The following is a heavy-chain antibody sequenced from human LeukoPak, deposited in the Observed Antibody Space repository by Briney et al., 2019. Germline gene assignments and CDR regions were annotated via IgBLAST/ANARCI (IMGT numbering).Heavy chain of an antibody. V-gene: IGHV4-59*01. D-gene: IGHD1-26*01. CDR2: IFYSGST. J-gene: IGHJ4*02. CDR3: ARGEWDLLFDY. CDR1: GGSTSSYY. Sequence: SETLSLTCTVSGGSTSSYYWSWIRQPPGKGLEWIGYIFYSGSTNYNPSLKSRVTISVDTSKNQFSLKLSSVTAADTAVYYCARGEWDLLFDYWGQGTLVTVSS.